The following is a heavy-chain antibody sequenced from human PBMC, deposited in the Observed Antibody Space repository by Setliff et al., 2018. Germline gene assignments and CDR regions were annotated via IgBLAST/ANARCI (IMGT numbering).Heavy chain of an antibody. Sequence: PSETLSLTCTVSGGSISSSSHYWGWLRQPPGKGLEWIGSISYSGSTYYNPSLKSRVTISVDTSQNQFSLKLSSVTAADTAAYYCASHPRVTIFGVVAFDYWGQGILVTV. J-gene: IGHJ4*02. CDR2: ISYSGST. V-gene: IGHV4-39*01. CDR3: ASHPRVTIFGVVAFDY. CDR1: GGSISSSSHY. D-gene: IGHD3-3*01.